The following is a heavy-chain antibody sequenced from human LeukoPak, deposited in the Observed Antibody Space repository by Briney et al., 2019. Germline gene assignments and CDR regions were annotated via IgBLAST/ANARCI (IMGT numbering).Heavy chain of an antibody. CDR2: IKSKTDGGTT. CDR1: GFTFSNAW. D-gene: IGHD5-12*01. CDR3: ARATYSGYMIDY. J-gene: IGHJ4*02. Sequence: GGSLRLSCAASGFTFSNAWMSWVRQAPGKGLEWVGRIKSKTDGGTTDYAAPVKGRFTISRDDSKNTLYLQMNSLKTEDTAVYYCARATYSGYMIDYWGQGTLVTVSS. V-gene: IGHV3-15*01.